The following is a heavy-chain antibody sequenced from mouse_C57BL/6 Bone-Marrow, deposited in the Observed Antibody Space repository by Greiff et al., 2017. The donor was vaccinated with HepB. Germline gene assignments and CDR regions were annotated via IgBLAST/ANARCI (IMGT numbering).Heavy chain of an antibody. CDR2: IWSGGST. J-gene: IGHJ1*03. CDR3: ARNLRGLLRYFDV. V-gene: IGHV2-2*01. D-gene: IGHD2-3*01. Sequence: VKLQQSGPGLVQPSQSLSITCTVSGFSLTSYGVHWVRQSPGKGLEWLGVIWSGGSTDYNAAFISRLSISKDNSKSQVFFKMNSLQADDTAIYYCARNLRGLLRYFDVWGTGTTVTVSS. CDR1: GFSLTSYG.